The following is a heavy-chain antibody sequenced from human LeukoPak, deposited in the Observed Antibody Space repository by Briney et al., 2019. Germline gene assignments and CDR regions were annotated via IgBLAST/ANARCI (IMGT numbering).Heavy chain of an antibody. D-gene: IGHD3-10*01. CDR1: GYSISSGYY. J-gene: IGHJ4*02. CDR3: ARVGREVLLWFGEPGRYFDY. CDR2: IYHSGST. Sequence: PSETLSLTCTVSGYSISSGYYWGWIRQRPGKGLEWIGSIYHSGSTYYNPSLKSRVTISVDTSKNQFSLKLSSVTAADTAVYYCARVGREVLLWFGEPGRYFDYWGQGTLVTVSS. V-gene: IGHV4-38-2*02.